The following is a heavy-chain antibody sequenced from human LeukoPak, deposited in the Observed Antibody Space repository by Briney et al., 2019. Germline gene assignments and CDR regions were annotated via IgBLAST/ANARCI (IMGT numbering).Heavy chain of an antibody. CDR3: ARVRESGYLSYFDY. CDR1: GYTFTSYA. J-gene: IGHJ4*02. V-gene: IGHV7-4-1*02. CDR2: INTNTGNP. Sequence: ASVKVSCKASGYTFTSYAMNWVRQAPGQGLEWMGWINTNTGNPTYARGFTGRFVFSLDTSVSTAYLQISSLKAEDTAVYYCARVRESGYLSYFDYWGQGTLVTVSS. D-gene: IGHD3-22*01.